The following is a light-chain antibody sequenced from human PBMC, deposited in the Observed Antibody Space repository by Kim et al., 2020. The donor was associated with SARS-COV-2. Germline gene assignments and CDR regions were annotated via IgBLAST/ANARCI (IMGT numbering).Light chain of an antibody. CDR2: QDT. CDR1: YLGDNN. V-gene: IGLV3-1*01. CDR3: QAWDSSTVV. Sequence: SFPPGQTPPISCVGDYLGDNNAWLYQQAPGQPPVVVIYQDTQRSSGIPERFSGSNSGNTATLPIRGTQALDEADYYCQAWDSSTVVFGGGTQLTVL. J-gene: IGLJ2*01.